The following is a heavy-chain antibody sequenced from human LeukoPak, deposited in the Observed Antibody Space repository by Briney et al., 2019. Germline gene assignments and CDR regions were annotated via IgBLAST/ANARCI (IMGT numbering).Heavy chain of an antibody. V-gene: IGHV3-20*01. CDR2: INWNGGST. CDR1: GFTFDDYG. Sequence: GGSLRLSCAASGFTFDDYGMSWVRQAPGKGLEWVSGINWNGGSTGYADSVKGRFNISRDNSKNSLYLQMNSLRAEDTALYHCVRGYYDLLTGYPNWFDPWGQGTLVTVSS. CDR3: VRGYYDLLTGYPNWFDP. D-gene: IGHD3-9*01. J-gene: IGHJ5*02.